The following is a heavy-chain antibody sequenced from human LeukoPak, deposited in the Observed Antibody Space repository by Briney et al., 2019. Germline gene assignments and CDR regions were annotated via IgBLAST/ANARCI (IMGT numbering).Heavy chain of an antibody. CDR1: GYTFTSYG. J-gene: IGHJ6*03. Sequence: ASVKVSCKASGYTFTSYGISWVRQAPGQGLEWMGWISAYNGNTNYAQKLQGRVTMTTDTSTSTAYMELRSLRSDDTAVYYCARGRPSVGVTPYYYYYMDVWGKGTTVTVSS. D-gene: IGHD1-26*01. CDR2: ISAYNGNT. CDR3: ARGRPSVGVTPYYYYYMDV. V-gene: IGHV1-18*01.